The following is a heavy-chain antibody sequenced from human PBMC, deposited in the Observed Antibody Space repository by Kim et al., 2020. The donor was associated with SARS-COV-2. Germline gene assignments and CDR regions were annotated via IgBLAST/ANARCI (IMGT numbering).Heavy chain of an antibody. Sequence: YYAEPVKGRLTRSTDKSRKTLYLKMNSLRAEDTAVYYCARALGAPGYWGQGTLVTVSS. V-gene: IGHV3-66*01. D-gene: IGHD1-26*01. J-gene: IGHJ4*02. CDR3: ARALGAPGY.